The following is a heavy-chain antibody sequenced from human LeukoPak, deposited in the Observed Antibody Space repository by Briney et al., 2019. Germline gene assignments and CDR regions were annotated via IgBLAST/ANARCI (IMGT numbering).Heavy chain of an antibody. J-gene: IGHJ4*02. CDR2: ISATGDST. V-gene: IGHV3-23*01. Sequence: GGSLRLSCAASGFTFSNYDMSWVRQAPGKGLEWVSAISATGDSTYYADSVTGRFSISTDNSKNTLYVQMNSLRAEATAIYYCAKRGLPDFWGQGTLVTVSS. D-gene: IGHD3-10*01. CDR3: AKRGLPDF. CDR1: GFTFSNYD.